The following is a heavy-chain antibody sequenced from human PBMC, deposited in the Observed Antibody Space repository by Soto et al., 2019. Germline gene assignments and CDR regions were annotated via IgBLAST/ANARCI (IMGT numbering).Heavy chain of an antibody. CDR2: ISSSSVSM. D-gene: IGHD3-9*01. V-gene: IGHV3-11*01. CDR1: GFPFSNYY. J-gene: IGHJ4*02. CDR3: ARVSATGWVVNGREYFDY. Sequence: HVELVQFGGGLVKPGGSLRLSCAVSGFPFSNYYMSWIRQAPGKGLEWLADISSSSVSMHYADSVKDRFSISRDNANNSLFLQMNSLRADDTAVYYCARVSATGWVVNGREYFDYWGQGALVTVSS.